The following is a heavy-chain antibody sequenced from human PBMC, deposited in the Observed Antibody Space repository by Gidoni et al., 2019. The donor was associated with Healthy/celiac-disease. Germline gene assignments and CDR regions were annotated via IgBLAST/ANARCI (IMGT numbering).Heavy chain of an antibody. V-gene: IGHV5-51*01. CDR1: VYSCTRHG. CDR3: ASRLDFGGVSWGAFDI. J-gene: IGHJ3*02. D-gene: IGHD3-16*01. CDR2: IYPGGSDT. Sequence: EVQLVQSGAAVKKPGESLKISCKGSVYSCTRHGIGWVRQMPWKGLEWMGIIYPGGSDTRHSPSFQGQSTISADKSISTAYLQWSSLKSSDTAMYYCASRLDFGGVSWGAFDIWGQGTMVTVSS.